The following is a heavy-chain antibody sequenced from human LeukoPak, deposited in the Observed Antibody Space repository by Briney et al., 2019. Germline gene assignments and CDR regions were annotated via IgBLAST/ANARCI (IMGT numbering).Heavy chain of an antibody. CDR1: GLTFSSNA. CDR2: ISGSGGST. V-gene: IGHV3-23*01. J-gene: IGHJ6*03. D-gene: IGHD6-6*01. Sequence: GGSLRLSCAASGLTFSSNAMTWVRQAPGKGLEWVSTISGSGGSTYYADSVKGRFTISRDNSKNTLYLHMSALRAADTAVYYCAKPSIPARPFLTYLYYYLDVWGEGTTVIVSS. CDR3: AKPSIPARPFLTYLYYYLDV.